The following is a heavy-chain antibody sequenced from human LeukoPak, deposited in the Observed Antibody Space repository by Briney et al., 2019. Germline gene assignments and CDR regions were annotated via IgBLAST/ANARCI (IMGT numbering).Heavy chain of an antibody. CDR2: IYYSGST. J-gene: IGHJ4*02. Sequence: PSETLSLTCTVSGGSISSSSYYWGWIRQPPGKGLEWIGSIYYSGSTYYNPSLKSRVTISVDTSKNQFSLKLSSVTAADTAVYYCASKERMNGDFDYWGQGTLVTVSS. D-gene: IGHD1-1*01. CDR3: ASKERMNGDFDY. CDR1: GGSISSSSYY. V-gene: IGHV4-39*01.